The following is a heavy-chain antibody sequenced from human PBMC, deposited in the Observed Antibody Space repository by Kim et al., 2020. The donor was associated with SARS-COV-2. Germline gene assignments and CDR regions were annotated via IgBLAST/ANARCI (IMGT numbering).Heavy chain of an antibody. V-gene: IGHV3-48*02. D-gene: IGHD2-15*01. J-gene: IGHJ6*02. Sequence: SVKGRFTISRDNAKNSLYLQMNSLRDEDTAVYYCASLTNIVTHYYYGMDVWGQGTTVTVSS. CDR3: ASLTNIVTHYYYGMDV.